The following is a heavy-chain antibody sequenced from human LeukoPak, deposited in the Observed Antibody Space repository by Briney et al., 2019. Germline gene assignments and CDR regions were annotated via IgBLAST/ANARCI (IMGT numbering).Heavy chain of an antibody. Sequence: ASVKVSCKVSGYTLTELSMHWVRQAPGKGLEWMGGFDPEDGETIYAQKFQGRVTMTEDTSTDTAYMELSSLTSEDTAVYYCATPLYGSGSYLDYWGQGTLVTVSS. CDR1: GYTLTELS. J-gene: IGHJ4*02. V-gene: IGHV1-24*01. CDR2: FDPEDGET. CDR3: ATPLYGSGSYLDY. D-gene: IGHD3-10*01.